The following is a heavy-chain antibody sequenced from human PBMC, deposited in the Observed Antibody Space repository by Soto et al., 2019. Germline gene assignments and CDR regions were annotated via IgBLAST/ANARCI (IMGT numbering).Heavy chain of an antibody. V-gene: IGHV5-51*01. Sequence: GESLKISCKGSGYSFTSYWIGWVRQMPGKGLEWMGIIYPGDSDTRYSPSFQGQVTISADKSISTAYLQWSSLKASDTAMYYCARSSDYYDSSGYFQYYFFYWGQGTLVTVSS. D-gene: IGHD3-22*01. CDR2: IYPGDSDT. CDR3: ARSSDYYDSSGYFQYYFFY. CDR1: GYSFTSYW. J-gene: IGHJ4*02.